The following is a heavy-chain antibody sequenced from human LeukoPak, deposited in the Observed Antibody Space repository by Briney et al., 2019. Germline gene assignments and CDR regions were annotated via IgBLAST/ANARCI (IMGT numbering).Heavy chain of an antibody. CDR3: ARLGFVVPAVIFDY. CDR1: GFTFSRYW. J-gene: IGHJ4*02. V-gene: IGHV3-74*01. D-gene: IGHD2-2*02. Sequence: GGSLRLSCAASGFTFSRYWMHWVRQAPGRGLVWVSRINGDGSSIRYADSVKGRFTISRDISKNTLYLQMNSLRAEDTAMYYCARLGFVVPAVIFDYWGQGTLVTVSS. CDR2: INGDGSSI.